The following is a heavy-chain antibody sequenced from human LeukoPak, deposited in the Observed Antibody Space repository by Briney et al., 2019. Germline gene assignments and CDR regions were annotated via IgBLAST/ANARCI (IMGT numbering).Heavy chain of an antibody. CDR2: ISGSGGST. J-gene: IGHJ4*02. Sequence: PGGSLRLSCAASGFTFSSYGMSWVRQAPGKGLEWVSAISGSGGSTYYADSVKGRFTISRDNAKNSLYLQMNSLRAEDTAVYYCAREVQLGRLGFGKEGSAFDYWGQGTLVTVSS. CDR3: AREVQLGRLGFGKEGSAFDY. CDR1: GFTFSSYG. V-gene: IGHV3-23*01. D-gene: IGHD1-1*01.